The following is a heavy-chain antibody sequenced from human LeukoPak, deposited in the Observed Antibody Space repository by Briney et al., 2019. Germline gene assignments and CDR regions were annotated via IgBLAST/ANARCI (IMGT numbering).Heavy chain of an antibody. CDR1: GYTLTELS. D-gene: IGHD2-15*01. Sequence: GASVKVSCKVSGYTLTELSMHWVRQAPGQGLEWMGRIIPILGIANYAQKFQGRVTITADKSTSTAYMELSSLRSEDTAVYYCACGIKVHYYGMDVWGQGTTVTVSS. CDR2: IIPILGIA. V-gene: IGHV1-69*02. CDR3: ACGIKVHYYGMDV. J-gene: IGHJ6*02.